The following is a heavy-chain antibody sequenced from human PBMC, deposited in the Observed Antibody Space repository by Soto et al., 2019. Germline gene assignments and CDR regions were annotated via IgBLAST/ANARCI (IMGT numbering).Heavy chain of an antibody. J-gene: IGHJ6*02. CDR2: MNPNSGNT. D-gene: IGHD3-3*01. CDR1: GYTFTSYG. V-gene: IGHV1-8*01. Sequence: ASVKVSCKASGYTFTSYGINWVRQATGQGLEWMGWMNPNSGNTGYAQKFQGRVTMTRNTSISTAYMELSSLRSEDTAVYYCARGGGALITIFWSGYYTAPYYYGMDVWGQGTTVTVSS. CDR3: ARGGGALITIFWSGYYTAPYYYGMDV.